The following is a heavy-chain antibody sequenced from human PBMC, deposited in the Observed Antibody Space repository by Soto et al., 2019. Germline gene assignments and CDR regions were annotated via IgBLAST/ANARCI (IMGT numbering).Heavy chain of an antibody. CDR3: ARQGFGQLHGLVDV. J-gene: IGHJ6*02. Sequence: QVQLQESGPGLVKPSETLSLTCSVSGGSITSHYCSWFRQPPGKGLEWIGYIHHSGSTSYNPSLKSRVTMSVDTSKNQFSLKVSSVTAADTALYYCARQGFGQLHGLVDVWGPGTTVTVPS. D-gene: IGHD3-10*01. CDR1: GGSITSHY. CDR2: IHHSGST. V-gene: IGHV4-59*08.